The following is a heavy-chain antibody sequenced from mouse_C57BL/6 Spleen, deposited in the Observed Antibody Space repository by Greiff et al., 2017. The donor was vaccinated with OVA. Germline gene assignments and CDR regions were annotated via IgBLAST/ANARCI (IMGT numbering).Heavy chain of an antibody. CDR3: TISYGSGDRYWYFDV. J-gene: IGHJ1*03. CDR1: GYNITDYY. D-gene: IGHD1-1*01. V-gene: IGHV14-1*01. CDR2: IDPEDGDT. Sequence: VQLQQSGAELVRPGASVKLSCTASGYNITDYYMHWVKQRPEQGLEWIGRIDPEDGDTEYAPKFQGTATMTADTSSNTAYLQLSSLTSEDTAVYYCTISYGSGDRYWYFDVWGTGTTVTVSS.